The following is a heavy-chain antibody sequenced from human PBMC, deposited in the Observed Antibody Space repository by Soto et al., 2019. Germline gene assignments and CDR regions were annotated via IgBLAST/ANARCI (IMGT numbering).Heavy chain of an antibody. CDR2: IIPIFGTA. J-gene: IGHJ5*02. CDR1: GGTFSSYA. D-gene: IGHD5-12*01. Sequence: QVQLVQSGAEVKKPGSSVKVSCKASGGTFSSYAISWVRQAPGQGLEWMGGIIPIFGTANYAQKFQGRVTLTSDESTSTAYMELSSLRSEDTTVYYCARDRARDGYNHRGWFDPWGQGTLVTVSS. V-gene: IGHV1-69*05. CDR3: ARDRARDGYNHRGWFDP.